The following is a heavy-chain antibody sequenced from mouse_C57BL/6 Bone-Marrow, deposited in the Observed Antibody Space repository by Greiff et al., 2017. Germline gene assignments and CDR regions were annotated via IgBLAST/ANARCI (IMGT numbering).Heavy chain of an antibody. D-gene: IGHD3-3*01. CDR2: IRNKANGYTT. Sequence: EVMLVESGGGLVQPGGSLSLSCAASGFTFTDYYMSWVRQPPGKALEWLGFIRNKANGYTTEYSASVKGRFTISRDNSQSILYLQMNALRAEDSATYYGARWDYYFDYWGQGTTLTVSS. J-gene: IGHJ2*01. V-gene: IGHV7-3*01. CDR3: ARWDYYFDY. CDR1: GFTFTDYY.